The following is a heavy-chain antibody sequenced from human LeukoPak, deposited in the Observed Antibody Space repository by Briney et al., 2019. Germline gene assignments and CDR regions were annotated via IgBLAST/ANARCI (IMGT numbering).Heavy chain of an antibody. V-gene: IGHV3-9*01. CDR1: GFTFDDYA. D-gene: IGHD6-13*01. Sequence: PGGSLTLSCVASGFTFDDYAMHWVRQAPGKGLEWVSSISWNSGSIGYADSVKGRFTISRDNAKNSLYLQMNSLRPEDTAFYYCAKDSSYSSSSEGWFDPWGQGTLVTVSS. J-gene: IGHJ5*02. CDR2: ISWNSGSI. CDR3: AKDSSYSSSSEGWFDP.